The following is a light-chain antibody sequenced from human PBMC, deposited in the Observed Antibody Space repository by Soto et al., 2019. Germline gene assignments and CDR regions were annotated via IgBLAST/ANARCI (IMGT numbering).Light chain of an antibody. V-gene: IGLV2-14*01. CDR2: EVT. J-gene: IGLJ1*01. CDR1: SSDIGSYDY. Sequence: QSALTQSASVSGSPGQSITISCTGTSSDIGSYDYVSWYQQHPGKAPNLIIYEVTDRPSGVSNRFSGSKSGNTASLTISGLQAEDEADYYCSSFTSTSTRLFGSGTKGTVL. CDR3: SSFTSTSTRL.